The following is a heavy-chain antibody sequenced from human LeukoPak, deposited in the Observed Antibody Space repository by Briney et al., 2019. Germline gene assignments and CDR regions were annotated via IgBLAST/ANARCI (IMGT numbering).Heavy chain of an antibody. CDR3: AREYYGGDCYSD. D-gene: IGHD2-21*02. Sequence: SQTLSLTCTVSGGSISSGGYYWSWIRQHPGKGLEWIGYIYYSGSTYYNPSLKSRVTISVDTSKNQFSLKLSSVTAADTAVYYCAREYYGGDCYSDWGQGTLVTVSS. J-gene: IGHJ4*02. V-gene: IGHV4-31*03. CDR1: GGSISSGGYY. CDR2: IYYSGST.